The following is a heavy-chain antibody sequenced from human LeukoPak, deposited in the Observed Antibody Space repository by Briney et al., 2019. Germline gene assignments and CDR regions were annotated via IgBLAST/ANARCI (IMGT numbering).Heavy chain of an antibody. CDR3: ARAAASDYYYGSGSGVDY. D-gene: IGHD3-10*01. Sequence: PGGSLRLSCAASGFTFSSYSMNWVRQAPGKGLEWVSSISSSSSYIYYADSVKGRFTISRDNAKNSLYLQMNSLRAEDTAVYYCARAAASDYYYGSGSGVDYWGQGTLVTVSS. CDR2: ISSSSSYI. J-gene: IGHJ4*02. CDR1: GFTFSSYS. V-gene: IGHV3-21*01.